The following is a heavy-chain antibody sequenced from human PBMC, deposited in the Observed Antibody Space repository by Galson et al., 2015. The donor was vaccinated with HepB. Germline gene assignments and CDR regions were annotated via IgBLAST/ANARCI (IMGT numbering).Heavy chain of an antibody. CDR1: GFTFSSYA. V-gene: IGHV3-23*01. CDR2: ISGSGGST. Sequence: SLRLSCAASGFTFSSYAMSWVRQAPGKGLEWVSAISGSGGSTYYADSVKGRFTISRDNSKNTLYLQMNSLRAEDTAVYYCAKVPHPPRIPVYWYFDLWGRGTLVTVSS. D-gene: IGHD2-15*01. J-gene: IGHJ2*01. CDR3: AKVPHPPRIPVYWYFDL.